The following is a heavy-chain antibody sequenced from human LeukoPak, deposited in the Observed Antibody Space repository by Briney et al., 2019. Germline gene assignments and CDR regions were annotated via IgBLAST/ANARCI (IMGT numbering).Heavy chain of an antibody. CDR3: ARDLGYCSGNRCYRNWFDP. J-gene: IGHJ5*02. CDR2: ISTYNGNT. D-gene: IGHD2-2*03. Sequence: ASVKVSFKASGYTFTDYGISWVRPAPGQGLEWMGRISTYNGNTNYTQKFQGRVTFTTDTFASTAYMELRSLRSDDTAVYYCARDLGYCSGNRCYRNWFDPWGQGTLVTVSS. V-gene: IGHV1-18*01. CDR1: GYTFTDYG.